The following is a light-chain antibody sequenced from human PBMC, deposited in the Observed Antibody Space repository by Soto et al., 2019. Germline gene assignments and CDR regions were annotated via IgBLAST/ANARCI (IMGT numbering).Light chain of an antibody. CDR1: SSNIGSNT. J-gene: IGLJ3*02. CDR2: SNN. Sequence: QPVLTQPPSASGTPGQRVTISCSGSSSNIGSNTVNWYQQLPGPAPKLLISSNNQRPSGVPDRFAGAKSGTSASLAISGLQSEDEADYYCAAWDDSLNGWVFGGGTKLTVL. CDR3: AAWDDSLNGWV. V-gene: IGLV1-44*01.